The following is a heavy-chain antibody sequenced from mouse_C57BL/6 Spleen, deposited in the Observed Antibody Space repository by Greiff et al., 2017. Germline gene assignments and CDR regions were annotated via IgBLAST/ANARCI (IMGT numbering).Heavy chain of an antibody. D-gene: IGHD1-1*01. V-gene: IGHV1-26*01. CDR2: INPNNGGT. J-gene: IGHJ3*01. CDR3: AEDYYYGSSYGWFAY. Sequence: EVQLQQSGPELVKPGASVKISCKASGYTFTDYYMNWVKQSHGKSLEWIGDINPNNGGTSYNQKFKGKATLTVDKSSSTAYMELRSLTSEDSAVYYCAEDYYYGSSYGWFAYWGQGTLVTVSA. CDR1: GYTFTDYY.